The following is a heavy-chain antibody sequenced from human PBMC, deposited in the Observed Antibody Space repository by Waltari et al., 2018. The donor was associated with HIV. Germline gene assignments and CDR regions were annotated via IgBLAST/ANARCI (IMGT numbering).Heavy chain of an antibody. J-gene: IGHJ3*01. Sequence: VLLVRSGAEWKKLGASGKVSCRTSGSPFPNYYVHWVRQAPGQGLEWMGKINPSGGGTTYAQKFQGRVTMTRDTSTSTVYMELGSLKSEDTAVFYCARDSDFVTYFGAFDFWSQGTMVTVSS. V-gene: IGHV1-46*01. D-gene: IGHD3-3*01. CDR3: ARDSDFVTYFGAFDF. CDR1: GSPFPNYY. CDR2: INPSGGGT.